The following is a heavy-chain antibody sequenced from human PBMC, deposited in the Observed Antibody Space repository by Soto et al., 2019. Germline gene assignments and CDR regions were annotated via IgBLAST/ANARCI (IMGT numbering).Heavy chain of an antibody. D-gene: IGHD6-19*01. V-gene: IGHV1-18*01. CDR3: ARDHEYSSGWYYFDY. Sequence: ASVKVSCKASGGTFTSYGISWVRQAPGQGLEWMGWISAYNGNTNYAQKLQGRVTMTTDTSTSTAYMELRSLRSDDTAVYYCARDHEYSSGWYYFDYWGQGTLVTVSS. CDR2: ISAYNGNT. J-gene: IGHJ4*02. CDR1: GGTFTSYG.